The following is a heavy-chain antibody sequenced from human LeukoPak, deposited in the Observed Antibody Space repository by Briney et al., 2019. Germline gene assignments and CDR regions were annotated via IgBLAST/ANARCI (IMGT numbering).Heavy chain of an antibody. CDR1: GGSISSYY. CDR3: ARANDYYDSSGYSENDAFDI. J-gene: IGHJ3*02. V-gene: IGHV4-59*01. D-gene: IGHD3-22*01. Sequence: SETLSLTRTVSGGSISSYYWSWIRQPPGKGPEWIGYIYYSGSTNYNPSLKSRVTISVDTSKNQFSLKLSSVTAADTAVYYCARANDYYDSSGYSENDAFDIWGQGTMVTVSS. CDR2: IYYSGST.